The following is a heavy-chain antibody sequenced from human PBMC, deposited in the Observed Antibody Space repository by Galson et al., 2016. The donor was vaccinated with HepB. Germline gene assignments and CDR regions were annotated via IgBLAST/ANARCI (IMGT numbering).Heavy chain of an antibody. D-gene: IGHD3-16*02. CDR1: GFTFSSYW. CDR3: ARHTYIWGSYRYGMDV. Sequence: SLRLSCAASGFTFSSYWMSWVRQAPGKGLEWVADIKQDGSEKYYVDSVKGRFTISRDNAKNSLYLQMNSLRAEDTAVYYCARHTYIWGSYRYGMDVWGQGTTVTGSS. V-gene: IGHV3-7*01. J-gene: IGHJ6*02. CDR2: IKQDGSEK.